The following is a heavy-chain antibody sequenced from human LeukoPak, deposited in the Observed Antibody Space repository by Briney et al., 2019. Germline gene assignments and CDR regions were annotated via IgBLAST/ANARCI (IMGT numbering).Heavy chain of an antibody. J-gene: IGHJ4*02. Sequence: ETLSLTCTVSGGSISSYYWSWVRQAPGKGLEWVSSISSSSSYIYYADSVKGRFTISRDNAENSLYLQMNSLRAEDTAVYYCARVGVRYSSGGTFDYWGQGTLVTVSS. V-gene: IGHV3-21*01. D-gene: IGHD6-19*01. CDR2: ISSSSSYI. CDR3: ARVGVRYSSGGTFDY. CDR1: GGSISSYY.